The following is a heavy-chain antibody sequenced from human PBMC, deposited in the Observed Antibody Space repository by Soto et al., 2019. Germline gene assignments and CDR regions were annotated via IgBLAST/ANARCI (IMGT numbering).Heavy chain of an antibody. J-gene: IGHJ4*02. D-gene: IGHD3-9*01. Sequence: QVQLVQSGAEVKKPGSSVKVSCKASGGTFTNSAVVWVRQTPAQGLEWMGGIIPLFGRANYAQKFQGRVTIPADDSTTTANMKVSSLRSEDKPVYYCPPKVRYFAWVFASWGQGSRVTAPS. CDR2: IIPLFGRA. V-gene: IGHV1-69*01. CDR1: GGTFTNSA. CDR3: PPKVRYFAWVFAS.